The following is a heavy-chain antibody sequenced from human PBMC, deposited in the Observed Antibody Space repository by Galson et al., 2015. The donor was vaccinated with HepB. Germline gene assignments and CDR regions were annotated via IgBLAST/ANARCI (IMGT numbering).Heavy chain of an antibody. CDR3: ARGYSYGPRDFLY. D-gene: IGHD5-18*01. Sequence: SVKVSCKASGYTFTSYAMHWVRQAPGQRLEWMGWINAGNGNTKYSQKFQGRVTITRDTSASTAYMELSSLRSEDTAVYYCARGYSYGPRDFLYWGQGTLVTVSS. CDR2: INAGNGNT. V-gene: IGHV1-3*01. CDR1: GYTFTSYA. J-gene: IGHJ4*02.